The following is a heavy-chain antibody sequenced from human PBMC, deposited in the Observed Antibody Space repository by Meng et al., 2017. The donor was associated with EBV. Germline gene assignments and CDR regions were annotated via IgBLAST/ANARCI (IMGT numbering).Heavy chain of an antibody. D-gene: IGHD3-9*01. V-gene: IGHV7-4-1*02. Sequence: HVKLGQSGLELKQSGASVKVSCKASGYNFTSVAMNWVRQAPGKGLEWMGWINTNTGNPTYAQGFTGRFVFSLDTSASTAYLQISSLKAEDTAVYYCARDILYVWGQGTLVTVSS. J-gene: IGHJ4*02. CDR2: INTNTGNP. CDR3: ARDILYV. CDR1: GYNFTSVA.